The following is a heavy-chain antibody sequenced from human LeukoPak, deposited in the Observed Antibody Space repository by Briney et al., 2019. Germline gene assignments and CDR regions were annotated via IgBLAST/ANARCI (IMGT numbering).Heavy chain of an antibody. CDR1: GGSFSGYY. Sequence: PSETLSLTCAVYGGSFSGYYWSWIRQPPGKGLEWIGEINHSGSTNYNPSLKSRVSISVDTSKNHFSLKLSSVTAADTAVYYCARGSAILRFLDGHYSYYGMDVWGQGTTVTVSS. J-gene: IGHJ6*02. CDR2: INHSGST. D-gene: IGHD3-3*01. V-gene: IGHV4-34*01. CDR3: ARGSAILRFLDGHYSYYGMDV.